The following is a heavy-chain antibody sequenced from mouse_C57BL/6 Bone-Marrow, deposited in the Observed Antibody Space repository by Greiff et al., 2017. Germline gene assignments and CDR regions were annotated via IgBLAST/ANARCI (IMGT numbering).Heavy chain of an antibody. CDR2: IDPSDSYT. J-gene: IGHJ3*01. CDR1: GYTFTSYW. V-gene: IGHV1-69*01. CDR3: ARRGGDPAWFAY. Sequence: QVQLQQPGAELVMPGASVKLSCKASGYTFTSYWMHWVKQRPGQGLEWIGEIDPSDSYTNYNQKFKGKSTLTVDKSSSTAYMQLSSLTSEDSAVYYCARRGGDPAWFAYWGQVTLVTVSA.